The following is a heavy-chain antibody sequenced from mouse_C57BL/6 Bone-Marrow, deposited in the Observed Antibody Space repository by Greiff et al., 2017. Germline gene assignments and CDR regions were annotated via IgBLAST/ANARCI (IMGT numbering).Heavy chain of an antibody. V-gene: IGHV1-58*01. Sequence: VQLQQPGAELVRPGSSVKMSCKTSGYTFTSYGINWVKQRPGQGLEWIGYIYIGNGYTEYNEQFKGKATLTSDTSSSTAYMQLSSLTAEDSAIXFCARGYYSNYWYFDVWGTGTTVTVSA. CDR1: GYTFTSYG. CDR2: IYIGNGYT. D-gene: IGHD2-5*01. CDR3: ARGYYSNYWYFDV. J-gene: IGHJ1*03.